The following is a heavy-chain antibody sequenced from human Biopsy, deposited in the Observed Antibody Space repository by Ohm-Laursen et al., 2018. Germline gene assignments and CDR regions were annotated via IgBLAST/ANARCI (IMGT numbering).Heavy chain of an antibody. CDR3: ARVAGGHAYYYGMDV. V-gene: IGHV4-38-2*01. CDR2: IYYDGIT. J-gene: IGHJ6*02. Sequence: SDTLSLTWAVSGYSVTNDYYWGWIRQPPGKGLEWIGNIYYDGITYYNPSLKSRVAMSVDTSKNQFSLRLTSVTAADTAVYYCARVAGGHAYYYGMDVWGQGTTVIVSS. CDR1: GYSVTNDYY. D-gene: IGHD5-12*01.